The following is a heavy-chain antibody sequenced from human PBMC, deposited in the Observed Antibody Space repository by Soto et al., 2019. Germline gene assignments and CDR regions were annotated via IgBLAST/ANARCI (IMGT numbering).Heavy chain of an antibody. V-gene: IGHV3-21*01. CDR3: VRDPVLWHPDRLDV. Sequence: GGSLRLSCVGAGFTFSGYSMNWVRQAPGRGLEWVASISPGGSYIFYSDSVKGRFTISRDNAKGSLFLQMNGLRVEDTAVYYCVRDPVLWHPDRLDVWGQGTTVTVSS. CDR2: ISPGGSYI. D-gene: IGHD2-21*01. CDR1: GFTFSGYS. J-gene: IGHJ6*02.